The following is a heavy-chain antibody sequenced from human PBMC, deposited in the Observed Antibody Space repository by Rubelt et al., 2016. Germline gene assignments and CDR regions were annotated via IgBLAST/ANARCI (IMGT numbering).Heavy chain of an antibody. Sequence: EVQLVESGGGLVQPGRSLRLSCAASGFSFDDYGMHWVRQAPGKGLEWVSGINWSSKRLGYADSVKGRFTISRDNAKNSVYLQMNSLTDQDTGVYYCVRGRHALDYWGQGTLVTVSS. V-gene: IGHV3-9*01. CDR1: GFSFDDYG. J-gene: IGHJ4*02. CDR2: INWSSKRL. CDR3: VRGRHALDY.